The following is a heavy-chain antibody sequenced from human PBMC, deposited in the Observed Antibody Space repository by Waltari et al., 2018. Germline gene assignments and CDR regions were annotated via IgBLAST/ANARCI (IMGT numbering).Heavy chain of an antibody. CDR2: INYSGST. CDR3: ARGGYSGYEPRRWFDS. CDR1: GGSFSGYY. J-gene: IGHJ5*01. Sequence: QVQLQQWGAGLLKPSETLSLTCVVDGGSFSGYYWSWIRQPPEKGLEWIGEINYSGSTQYNPSIKRRVTISIDTSKNQFSLNLRSVTAADMGVYYCARGGYSGYEPRRWFDSWGQGTLVTVAS. V-gene: IGHV4-34*01. D-gene: IGHD5-12*01.